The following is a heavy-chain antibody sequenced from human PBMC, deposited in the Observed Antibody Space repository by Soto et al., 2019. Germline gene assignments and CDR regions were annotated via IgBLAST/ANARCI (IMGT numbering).Heavy chain of an antibody. CDR1: GFTFSSYA. D-gene: IGHD3-9*01. Sequence: EVQLLESGGGLVQPGGSLRLSCAASGFTFSSYAMSWVRQAPGEGLEWVSAISGSGGSTYYADSVKGRFTISRDNSKNTLYLQMNSLRAEDTAVYYCAKGPKGYYDILTGYYIYYYYYMDVWGKGTTVTVSS. J-gene: IGHJ6*03. V-gene: IGHV3-23*01. CDR2: ISGSGGST. CDR3: AKGPKGYYDILTGYYIYYYYYMDV.